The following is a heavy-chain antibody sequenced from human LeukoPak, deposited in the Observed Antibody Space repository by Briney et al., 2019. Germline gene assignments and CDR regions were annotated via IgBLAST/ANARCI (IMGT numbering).Heavy chain of an antibody. Sequence: GGSLRLSCAASGFTFSSYDMHCVRQATGKGLEWVSAIGTAGDPYYPGSVKGRFTISRENAKNSLYLQMNRLSAGDKAVYYCARGNYYGSGSYSNYYYYGMDVWGKGTTVTVSS. CDR1: GFTFSSYD. CDR3: ARGNYYGSGSYSNYYYYGMDV. D-gene: IGHD3-10*01. CDR2: IGTAGDP. V-gene: IGHV3-13*05. J-gene: IGHJ6*04.